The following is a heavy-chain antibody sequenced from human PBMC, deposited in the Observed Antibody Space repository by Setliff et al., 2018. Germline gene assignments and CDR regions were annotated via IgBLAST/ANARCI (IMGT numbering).Heavy chain of an antibody. J-gene: IGHJ5*02. CDR3: ARERTIFGILVISGWFDP. Sequence: PSETLSLTCTVSGGSVNDYYWSWIRRPPGKGLEWIGYSYYLGATKYTPSLKGRVSISVDTAENQVSLKVNSVTAADTAMYYCARERTIFGILVISGWFDPWGQGTVVTVS. D-gene: IGHD3-3*01. CDR1: GGSVNDYY. V-gene: IGHV4-59*02. CDR2: SYYLGAT.